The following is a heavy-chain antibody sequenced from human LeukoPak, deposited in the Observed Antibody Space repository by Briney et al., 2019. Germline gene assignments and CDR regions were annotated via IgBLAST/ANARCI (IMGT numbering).Heavy chain of an antibody. J-gene: IGHJ3*02. V-gene: IGHV1-8*01. Sequence: GASVKVSCKASGYSFVTSDINWVRQAAGQGLEWMGWMNPLSGNTGYAQKFQGRVTMTRDTSTSTVYMELSSLRSEDTAVYYCARTWNIGSKGGAFDIWGQGTMVTVSS. CDR3: ARTWNIGSKGGAFDI. CDR1: GYSFVTSD. D-gene: IGHD2/OR15-2a*01. CDR2: MNPLSGNT.